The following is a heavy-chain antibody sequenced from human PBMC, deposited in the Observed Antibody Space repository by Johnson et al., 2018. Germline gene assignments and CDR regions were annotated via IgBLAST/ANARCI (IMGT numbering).Heavy chain of an antibody. D-gene: IGHD4-11*01. CDR3: AGYSIDKRAYYYDYGMDV. V-gene: IGHV1-69*01. J-gene: IGHJ6*02. CDR2: IIPIFGTA. CDR1: GGTFSSYA. Sequence: QVQLVESGAEVKKPGSSVKVSCKASGGTFSSYAISWVRQAPGQGLEWMGGIIPIFGTANYAQKFQGRVTITADESTSTADRGLRSRRSEDTAVYYCAGYSIDKRAYYYDYGMDVWGQGTTVTVSS.